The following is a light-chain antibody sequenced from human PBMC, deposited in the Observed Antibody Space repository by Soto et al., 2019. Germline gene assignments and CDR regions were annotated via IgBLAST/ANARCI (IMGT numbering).Light chain of an antibody. CDR2: AAS. CDR1: QGISSY. V-gene: IGKV1-9*01. Sequence: IPFTQSRSRLSACVGDRVTITCRSRQGISSYLAWYQQKPGKAPKLLIYAASTLQSGVPSRFSGSGSGTDFTLTISSLQPEDFASYYCQQLNSYPLTFGGGTKVDIK. CDR3: QQLNSYPLT. J-gene: IGKJ4*01.